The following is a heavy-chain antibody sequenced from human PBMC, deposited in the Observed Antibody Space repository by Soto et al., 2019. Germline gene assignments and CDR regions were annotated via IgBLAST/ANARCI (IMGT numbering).Heavy chain of an antibody. J-gene: IGHJ4*02. CDR2: INQDGSEK. D-gene: IGHD6-25*01. CDR3: GAQRGGGGY. V-gene: IGHV3-7*01. Sequence: EVQLVESGGGLVQPGGSLRLSCAASGFMFRSYWMSWVLQAPGKGLEWVASINQDGSEKSYVDSVDGRYTVSRDNGKNSLFLQMNRRRAADTAVYFWGAQRGGGGYWGQGTLVTVSS. CDR1: GFMFRSYW.